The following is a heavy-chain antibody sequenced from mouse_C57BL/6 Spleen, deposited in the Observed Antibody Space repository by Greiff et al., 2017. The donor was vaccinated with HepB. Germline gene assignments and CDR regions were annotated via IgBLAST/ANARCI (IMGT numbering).Heavy chain of an antibody. Sequence: QVQLQQSGPELVKPGASVKISCKASGYSFTSYYIHWVKQRPGQGLEWIGWIYPGSGNTKYNEKFKGKATLTADTSSSTAYMQLSSLTSEDSAVYYCARFPVYYGSSYYAMDYWGQGTSVTVSS. CDR2: IYPGSGNT. J-gene: IGHJ4*01. D-gene: IGHD1-1*01. CDR1: GYSFTSYY. CDR3: ARFPVYYGSSYYAMDY. V-gene: IGHV1-66*01.